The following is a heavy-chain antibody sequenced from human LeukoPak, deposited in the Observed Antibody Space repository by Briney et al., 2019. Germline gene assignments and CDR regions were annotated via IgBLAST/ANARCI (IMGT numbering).Heavy chain of an antibody. Sequence: GGSLRLSCAASGFTFSSYWMSWVRQAPGKGLEWVANIKQDGSEKYYVDSVKGRFTISRDNAKNSLYLQMNSLRAEDTAVYYCARDPQQQLATHDPYFDYWGQGTLVTVSS. CDR3: ARDPQQQLATHDPYFDY. J-gene: IGHJ4*02. CDR1: GFTFSSYW. CDR2: IKQDGSEK. V-gene: IGHV3-7*01. D-gene: IGHD6-13*01.